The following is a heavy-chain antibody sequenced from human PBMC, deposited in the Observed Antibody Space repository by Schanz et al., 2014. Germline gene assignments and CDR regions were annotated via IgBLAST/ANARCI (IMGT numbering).Heavy chain of an antibody. CDR2: ISHDETHQ. CDR3: ARDSNWLFDY. J-gene: IGHJ4*02. V-gene: IGHV3-30*04. D-gene: IGHD1-1*01. Sequence: QVQLVESGGGVVQPGTSLTLSCTTSGFMFSSSLFLWVRQAPGKGLEWLAIISHDETHQYYADSVKGRFTVSRDNSRNTVYLQLNSLRPEDTAVYYCARDSNWLFDYWGQGTLVTVTS. CDR1: GFMFSSSL.